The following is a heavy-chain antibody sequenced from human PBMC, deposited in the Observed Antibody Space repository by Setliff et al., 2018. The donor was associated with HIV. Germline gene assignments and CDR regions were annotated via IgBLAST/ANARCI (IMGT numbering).Heavy chain of an antibody. CDR1: GGSISSYY. Sequence: PSETLSLTCTVSGGSISSYYWSWIRQPPGKGLEWIGYTYYSGSTNYKPSLKSRVTISVDTSKNQFSLKLSFVNAADTAVYSCARAVKAVGILDVWGKGTTVTVSS. V-gene: IGHV4-59*01. CDR2: TYYSGST. CDR3: ARAVKAVGILDV. D-gene: IGHD4-17*01. J-gene: IGHJ6*04.